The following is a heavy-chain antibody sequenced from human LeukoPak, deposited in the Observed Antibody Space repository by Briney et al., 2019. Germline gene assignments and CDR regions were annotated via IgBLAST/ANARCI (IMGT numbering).Heavy chain of an antibody. CDR3: ARAPLPAAKSYYYYYMDV. CDR2: ISTSSSYI. Sequence: PGGSLRLSCAASGFTFSNYGMHWVRQAPGKGLEWLSYISTSSSYIYYADSVKGRFTVSRDNAMNSLFLQMNSLIAEDTAVYYCARAPLPAAKSYYYYYMDVWGKGTTVTVSS. CDR1: GFTFSNYG. D-gene: IGHD2-2*01. V-gene: IGHV3-21*01. J-gene: IGHJ6*03.